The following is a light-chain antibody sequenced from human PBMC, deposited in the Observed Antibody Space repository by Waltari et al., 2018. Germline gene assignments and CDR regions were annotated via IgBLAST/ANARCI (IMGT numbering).Light chain of an antibody. V-gene: IGKV1-39*01. CDR1: QSISEY. CDR2: GAS. J-gene: IGKJ4*01. Sequence: DIQMTQSPSSLSASVGEKVTITCRASQSISEYLKWYQQKPGKAPKLLIYGASSLQSGVPSRFSGSGSGIDFTLSITSLQPEDAATYYCQQGYTFGGGTKVEIK. CDR3: QQGYT.